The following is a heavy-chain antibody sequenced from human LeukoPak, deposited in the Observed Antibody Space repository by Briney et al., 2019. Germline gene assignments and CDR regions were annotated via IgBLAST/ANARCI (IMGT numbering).Heavy chain of an antibody. J-gene: IGHJ4*02. Sequence: GGSLRLSCAASGFTFRSYAMSWVRQAPGKGLEWVSVISDSGGTTYYADSVKGRFTISRDNSRNTLYLQMNSLRVEDTAVYYCAKDARRSSGWYSFDHWGQGTLVTVSS. CDR1: GFTFRSYA. CDR3: AKDARRSSGWYSFDH. CDR2: ISDSGGTT. D-gene: IGHD6-19*01. V-gene: IGHV3-23*01.